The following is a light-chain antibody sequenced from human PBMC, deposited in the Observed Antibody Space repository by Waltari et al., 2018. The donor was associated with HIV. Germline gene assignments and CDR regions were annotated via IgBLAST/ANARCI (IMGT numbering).Light chain of an antibody. CDR3: QQYNDFSAYT. Sequence: DIQMTKSPSTLSASVGSRVTITCRASQGISSWLAWYQQKPGKAPKLLIYKASTLESGVPSRFSGSGSGTDFTLTISSLQPDDFATYYCQQYNDFSAYTFGQGTKLEI. CDR1: QGISSW. J-gene: IGKJ2*01. V-gene: IGKV1-5*03. CDR2: KAS.